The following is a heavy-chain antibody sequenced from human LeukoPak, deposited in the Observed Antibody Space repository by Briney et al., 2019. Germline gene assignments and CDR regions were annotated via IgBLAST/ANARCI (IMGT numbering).Heavy chain of an antibody. CDR3: ARESPTTMIVVVITTVNAFDI. D-gene: IGHD3-22*01. V-gene: IGHV3-7*01. CDR1: GFTFSSYW. J-gene: IGHJ3*02. Sequence: PGGSLRLSCAASGFTFSSYWMSWVRQAPGKGLEWVANIKQDGSEKYYVDSVKGRFIISRDNAENSLYLQMNSLRAEDTAVYYCARESPTTMIVVVITTVNAFDIWGQGTMVTVSS. CDR2: IKQDGSEK.